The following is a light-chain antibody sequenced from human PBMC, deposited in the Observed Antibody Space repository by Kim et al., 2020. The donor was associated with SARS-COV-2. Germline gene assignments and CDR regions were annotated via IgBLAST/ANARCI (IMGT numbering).Light chain of an antibody. CDR2: DAS. Sequence: DIQMPQSPSTLSASVGDRVTITCRTSQSISSWLDWYQQKPGKAPKLLIYDASSLESGVPSRFSGSGSGTEFTLTISSLQPDDFATYYCQQYNSYRTFGQGTKLDIK. CDR3: QQYNSYRT. J-gene: IGKJ1*01. V-gene: IGKV1-5*01. CDR1: QSISSW.